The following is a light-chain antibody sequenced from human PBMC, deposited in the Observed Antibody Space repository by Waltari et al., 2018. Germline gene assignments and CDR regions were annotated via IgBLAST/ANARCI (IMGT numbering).Light chain of an antibody. Sequence: FVLTQPHSLSESPGKMVTISCIRSSGNIARNYVHWYQQRPGSSPIIVIYEDNKRPSGVPDRFSGSIDTSTNSASLTISGLKTEDEADYYCQSYDSRNPWVFGGGTKLTVL. V-gene: IGLV6-57*01. J-gene: IGLJ3*02. CDR2: EDN. CDR3: QSYDSRNPWV. CDR1: SGNIARNY.